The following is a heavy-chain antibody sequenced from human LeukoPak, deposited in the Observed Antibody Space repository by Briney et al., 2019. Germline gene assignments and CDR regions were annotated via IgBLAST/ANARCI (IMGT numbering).Heavy chain of an antibody. V-gene: IGHV1-18*01. CDR1: GYAFTSYG. Sequence: ASVKVSCKASGYAFTSYGISWVRQAPGQGLEWMGWISAYNGNTNYAQKLQGRVTMTTDKSTSTAYMELSSLRSDDTAVYYCARVFRRYCSGGTCERAEEFDPWGQGTLVTVSS. D-gene: IGHD2-15*01. J-gene: IGHJ5*02. CDR3: ARVFRRYCSGGTCERAEEFDP. CDR2: ISAYNGNT.